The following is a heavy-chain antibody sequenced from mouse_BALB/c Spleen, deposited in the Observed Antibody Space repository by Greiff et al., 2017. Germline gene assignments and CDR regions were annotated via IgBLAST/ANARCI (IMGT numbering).Heavy chain of an antibody. J-gene: IGHJ1*01. CDR1: GYTFTDYN. CDR2: IYPYNGGT. Sequence: VQLQQSGPELVKPGASVKISCKASGYTFTDYNMHWVKQSHGKSLEWIGYIYPYNGGTGYNQKFKSKATLTVDNSSSTAYMELRSLTSEDSAVYYCAREDYYGSSPWYFDVGGAGTTVTVSS. D-gene: IGHD1-1*01. V-gene: IGHV1S29*02. CDR3: AREDYYGSSPWYFDV.